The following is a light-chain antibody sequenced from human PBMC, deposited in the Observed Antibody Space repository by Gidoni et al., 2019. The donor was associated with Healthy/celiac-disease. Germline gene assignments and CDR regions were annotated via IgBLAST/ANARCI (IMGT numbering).Light chain of an antibody. V-gene: IGKV1-39*01. Sequence: DIQMTQSPSSLSASVGDRVTITCRASQSISSYFNWYQQKPGKAPKLLIYAASSSQSGVPSRFSGSGSGTDFTLTISSLQPEDFATYYCQQSYSIPVTFGGGTKVEIK. CDR2: AAS. CDR1: QSISSY. J-gene: IGKJ4*01. CDR3: QQSYSIPVT.